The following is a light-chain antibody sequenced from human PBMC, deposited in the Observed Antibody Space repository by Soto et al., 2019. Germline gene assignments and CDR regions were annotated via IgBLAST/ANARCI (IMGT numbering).Light chain of an antibody. J-gene: IGKJ5*01. Sequence: EVVMTQSPATLSLSPGERATLSCRASQSVGTYLAWYQQKPGQAPRLLIYDASNRATGIPARFSGSGSGTGFTLTIDNLEPEDFAVYYCQQRSNWPPITFGQGTRLEIK. CDR3: QQRSNWPPIT. CDR2: DAS. CDR1: QSVGTY. V-gene: IGKV3-11*01.